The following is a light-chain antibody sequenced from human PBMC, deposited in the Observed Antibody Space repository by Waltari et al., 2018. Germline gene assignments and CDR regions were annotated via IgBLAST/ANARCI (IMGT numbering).Light chain of an antibody. V-gene: IGLV2-14*03. J-gene: IGLJ2*01. CDR1: SSDYYHY. CDR3: SVKRGSNTVV. CDR2: DVS. Sequence: QSALTQPASVSGSPGQSITISCTGASSDYYHYVCWYQPHPGKAPKLMIYDVSNRPSGVSNRFSGSKSGSTASLTISGLQAEDEADYYCSVKRGSNTVVFGGGTKLTVL.